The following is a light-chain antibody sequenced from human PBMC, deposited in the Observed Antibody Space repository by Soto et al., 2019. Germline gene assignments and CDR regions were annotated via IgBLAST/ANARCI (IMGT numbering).Light chain of an antibody. CDR3: QQDGSSPYT. CDR1: QSVNNNY. V-gene: IGKV3-20*01. Sequence: EIVLTQSPGTLSLSPGERATLSCRASQSVNNNYLGWYQQKPGQAPRLLIFGASNRATGIPDRFSGSGSGTDFTLTISRLEPEDFAVYYCQQDGSSPYTFGQGTKLEIK. CDR2: GAS. J-gene: IGKJ2*01.